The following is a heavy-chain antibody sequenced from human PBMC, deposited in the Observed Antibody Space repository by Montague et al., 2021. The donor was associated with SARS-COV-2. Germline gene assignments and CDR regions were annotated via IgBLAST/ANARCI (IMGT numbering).Heavy chain of an antibody. V-gene: IGHV4-39*07. CDR1: GGSISSSNYY. D-gene: IGHD3-3*01. J-gene: IGHJ4*02. CDR3: AGDVRYYDFWSGRAQTSPDY. Sequence: SETLSLTCTVSGGSISSSNYYWDWIRQPPGKGLEWIGSIYHSGSTYYNPSLKSRVTISVDTSKNQFSLKLSSVTAADTAVYYCAGDVRYYDFWSGRAQTSPDYWGQGTLVTVSS. CDR2: IYHSGST.